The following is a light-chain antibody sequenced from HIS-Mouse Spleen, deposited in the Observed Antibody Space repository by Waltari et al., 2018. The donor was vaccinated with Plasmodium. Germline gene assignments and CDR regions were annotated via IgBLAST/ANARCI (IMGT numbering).Light chain of an antibody. V-gene: IGKV4-1*01. Sequence: DIVMTQSPESLAVSRGERATINCKSSQSVLYSSNNKNYLAWYQQKPGQPPKLLIYWASTRESGVPDRFSGSGSGTDFTLTISSLQAEDVAVYYCQQYYSTPPTFGQGTKVEIK. CDR3: QQYYSTPPT. J-gene: IGKJ1*01. CDR2: WAS. CDR1: QSVLYSSNNKNY.